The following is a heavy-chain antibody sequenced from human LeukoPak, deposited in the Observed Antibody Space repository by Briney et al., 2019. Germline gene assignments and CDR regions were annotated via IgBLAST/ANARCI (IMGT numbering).Heavy chain of an antibody. V-gene: IGHV4-4*09. CDR3: AGETRYYYDSSGFNY. CDR1: GGSISSYY. CDR2: IYTSGST. J-gene: IGHJ4*02. D-gene: IGHD3-22*01. Sequence: SETLSLICTVSGGSISSYYWSWIRQPPGKGLEWIGYIYTSGSTNYNPSLKSRVTISVDTSKNQFSLKLSSVTAADTAVYYCAGETRYYYDSSGFNYWGQGTLVTVSS.